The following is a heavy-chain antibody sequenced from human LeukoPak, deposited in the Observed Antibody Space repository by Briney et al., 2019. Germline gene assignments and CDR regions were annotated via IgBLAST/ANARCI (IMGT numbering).Heavy chain of an antibody. CDR2: IIPIFGTA. J-gene: IGHJ6*02. CDR3: ARDCSSTSCYGYYYYGMDV. CDR1: GYTFTSYG. Sequence: ASVKVSCKASGYTFTSYGISWVRQAPGQGLEWMGGIIPIFGTANYAQKFQGRVTITADESTSTAYMELSSLRSEDTAVYYCARDCSSTSCYGYYYYGMDVWGQGTTVTVSS. V-gene: IGHV1-69*13. D-gene: IGHD2-2*01.